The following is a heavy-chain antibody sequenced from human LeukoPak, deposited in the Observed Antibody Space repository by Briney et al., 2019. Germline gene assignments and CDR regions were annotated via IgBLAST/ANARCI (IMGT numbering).Heavy chain of an antibody. Sequence: GGSLRLSCAASGFNFGDSRMTWVRQAPGKGLEWVAVISNDGSNKYYADSVKGRFTISRDNSKNTLYLQMNSLRAEDTAVYYCAKGRGAFDIWGQGTMVTVSS. CDR2: ISNDGSNK. V-gene: IGHV3-30*18. CDR1: GFNFGDSR. CDR3: AKGRGAFDI. J-gene: IGHJ3*02. D-gene: IGHD3-10*01.